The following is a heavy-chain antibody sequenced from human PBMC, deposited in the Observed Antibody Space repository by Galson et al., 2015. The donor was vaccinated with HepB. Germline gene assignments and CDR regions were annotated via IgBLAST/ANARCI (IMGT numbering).Heavy chain of an antibody. D-gene: IGHD2-2*01. CDR1: GYTFTCYG. Sequence: SVKVSCKASGYTFTCYGISWVRQAPGQGLEWMGWISAYNGNTNYAQKLQGRVTMTTDTSTSTAYMELRSLRSDDTAVYYCARDEGYCSSTSCYYYYGMDVWGQGTTVTVSS. J-gene: IGHJ6*02. CDR2: ISAYNGNT. V-gene: IGHV1-18*01. CDR3: ARDEGYCSSTSCYYYYGMDV.